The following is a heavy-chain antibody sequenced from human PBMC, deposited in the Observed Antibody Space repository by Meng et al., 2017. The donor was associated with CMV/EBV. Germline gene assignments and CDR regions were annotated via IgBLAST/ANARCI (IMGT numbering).Heavy chain of an antibody. Sequence: QVQVQESGPGLVKPSENLSLTCTVSGGSISSYYWSWIRQPPGKGLEWIGYIYYSGSTNYNPSLKSRVTISVDTSKNQFSLKLSSVTAADTAVYYCASSVYYDFWSGSQTFDYWGQGTLVTVSS. V-gene: IGHV4-59*01. CDR1: GGSISSYY. D-gene: IGHD3-3*01. CDR3: ASSVYYDFWSGSQTFDY. CDR2: IYYSGST. J-gene: IGHJ4*02.